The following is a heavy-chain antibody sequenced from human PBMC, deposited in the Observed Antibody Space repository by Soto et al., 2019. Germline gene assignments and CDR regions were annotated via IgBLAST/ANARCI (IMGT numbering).Heavy chain of an antibody. V-gene: IGHV1-18*01. CDR2: ISAYNGNT. CDR3: VVAAQPYYVDY. D-gene: IGHD2-15*01. Sequence: QVQLVQSGAEVKKPGASVKVSCKASGYTFTSYGISWVRQAPGQGLEWMGWISAYNGNTHYAQKLQGRVTMTTDTSTSKAYMELRSLRSDGTAVYYCVVAAQPYYVDYWCQGTLVTVSS. CDR1: GYTFTSYG. J-gene: IGHJ4*02.